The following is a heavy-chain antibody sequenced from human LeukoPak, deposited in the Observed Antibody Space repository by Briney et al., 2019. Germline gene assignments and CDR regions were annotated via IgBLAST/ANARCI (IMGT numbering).Heavy chain of an antibody. Sequence: PSETLSLTCAVYGGSFSGYYWSWIRQPPGKGLEWIGSIYYSGSTYYNPSLKSRVTISVDTSKNQFSLKLSSVTAADTAVYYCASPLGYCSGGSCPSGSFDLWGRGTLVTVSS. D-gene: IGHD2-15*01. CDR1: GGSFSGYY. CDR3: ASPLGYCSGGSCPSGSFDL. J-gene: IGHJ2*01. CDR2: IYYSGST. V-gene: IGHV4-34*01.